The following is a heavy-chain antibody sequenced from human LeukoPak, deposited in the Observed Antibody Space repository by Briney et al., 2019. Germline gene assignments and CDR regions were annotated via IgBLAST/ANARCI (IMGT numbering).Heavy chain of an antibody. CDR2: INSDGSST. D-gene: IGHD6-19*01. CDR3: ANLAVAGNPIDHFDY. CDR1: GFTFSSYW. Sequence: GGSLRLSCAASGFTFSSYWMHWVRQAPGKGLVWVSRINSDGSSTSYADSVKGRFTISRDNSKNTLYLQMNSLRAEDTAVYYCANLAVAGNPIDHFDYWGQGTLVTVSS. V-gene: IGHV3-74*01. J-gene: IGHJ4*02.